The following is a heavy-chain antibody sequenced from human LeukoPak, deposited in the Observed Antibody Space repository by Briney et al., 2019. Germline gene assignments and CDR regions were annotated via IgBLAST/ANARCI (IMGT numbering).Heavy chain of an antibody. CDR3: ARGVRYYDSSGYYDY. Sequence: KPGGSLRPSCAASGFTFSSYSMNWVRQAPGKGLEWVSSISSSSSSYIYYADSVKGRFTISRNNAKNSLYLQMNSLRAEDTAVYYCARGVRYYDSSGYYDYWGQGTLVTVSS. J-gene: IGHJ4*02. CDR1: GFTFSSYS. D-gene: IGHD3-22*01. CDR2: ISSSSSSYI. V-gene: IGHV3-21*01.